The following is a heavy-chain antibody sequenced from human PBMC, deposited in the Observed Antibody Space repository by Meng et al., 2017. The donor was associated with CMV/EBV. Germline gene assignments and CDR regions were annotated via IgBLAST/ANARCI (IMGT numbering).Heavy chain of an antibody. CDR2: IYYSGST. CDR3: ASYADYYDSSGYYYGVVDY. Sequence: PETLSPTCTVAGGSISSYYWSWIRQPPGKGLEWIGYIYYSGSTNYNPTLKSRVTISVDTSKNQFSLKLSSVTAADTAVYYCASYADYYDSSGYYYGVVDYWGQGTLVTVSS. CDR1: GGSISSYY. D-gene: IGHD3-22*01. J-gene: IGHJ4*02. V-gene: IGHV4-59*01.